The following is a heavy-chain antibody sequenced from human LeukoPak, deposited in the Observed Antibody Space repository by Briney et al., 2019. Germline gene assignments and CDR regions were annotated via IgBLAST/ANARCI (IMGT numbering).Heavy chain of an antibody. V-gene: IGHV3-30*18. CDR3: AKGFRRDGYNYGAYFDY. CDR1: GFTFSSYA. J-gene: IGHJ4*02. CDR2: ISYDGSNK. Sequence: GGSLRLSCAASGFTFSSYAMSWVRQAPGKGLEWVAVISYDGSNKYYADSVKGRFTISRDNSKNTLYLQMNSLRAEDTAVYYCAKGFRRDGYNYGAYFDYWGQGTLVTVSS. D-gene: IGHD5-24*01.